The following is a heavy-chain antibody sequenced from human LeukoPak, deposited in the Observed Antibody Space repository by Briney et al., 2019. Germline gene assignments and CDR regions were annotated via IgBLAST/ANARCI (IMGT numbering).Heavy chain of an antibody. V-gene: IGHV4-4*07. D-gene: IGHD2-2*01. CDR1: GGSISSYY. Sequence: SETLSLTCTVSGGSISSYYWSWIRQPAGKGLEWIGRIYTSGSTNYNPSLTSRVTMSVDTSKNQFSLKLTSVTAADTAVYYCARDVVVPATISNSQYYFYYMDVWGKGTTVTVSS. J-gene: IGHJ6*03. CDR2: IYTSGST. CDR3: ARDVVVPATISNSQYYFYYMDV.